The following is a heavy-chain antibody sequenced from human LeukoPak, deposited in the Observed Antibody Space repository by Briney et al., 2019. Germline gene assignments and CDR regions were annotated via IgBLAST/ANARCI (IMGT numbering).Heavy chain of an antibody. Sequence: PGGSLRLSCAASGFTFSSYAMHWVRQAPGKGLEWVAVISYDGSNKYYADSVKGRFTISRDNSKNTLYLQMNSLRAEDTAVYYCAKDGASYYYDSSGYYCDYWGQGTLVTVSS. CDR2: ISYDGSNK. J-gene: IGHJ4*02. V-gene: IGHV3-30-3*01. CDR1: GFTFSSYA. CDR3: AKDGASYYYDSSGYYCDY. D-gene: IGHD3-22*01.